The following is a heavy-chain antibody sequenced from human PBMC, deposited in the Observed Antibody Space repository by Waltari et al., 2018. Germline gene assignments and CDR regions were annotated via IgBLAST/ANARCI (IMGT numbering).Heavy chain of an antibody. CDR2: INHSGST. V-gene: IGHV4-34*01. D-gene: IGHD3-10*01. Sequence: QVQLQQWGAGLLKPSETLSLPCAVYGGSFSGYYWLWIRQPPGTGLEWLGEINHSGSTNYNPSLKSRVTISVDTSKNQFSLKLSSVTAADTAVYYCARGRPRYGSGKVGRWFDPWGQGTLVTVSS. CDR1: GGSFSGYY. J-gene: IGHJ5*02. CDR3: ARGRPRYGSGKVGRWFDP.